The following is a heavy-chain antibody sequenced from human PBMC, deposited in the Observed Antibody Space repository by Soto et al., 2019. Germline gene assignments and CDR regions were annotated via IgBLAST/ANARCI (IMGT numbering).Heavy chain of an antibody. CDR1: GFDFINYA. Sequence: ESGGGVVQPGRSLRLSCAASGFDFINYAMHWVRQAPGKGLEWVARIRYDGGNKNYADSVQGRFSISRDNSRSTLYLQMNRLRGAETAVYCGARDLYTSSSKCWACDMWGQGTMVAVSS. CDR3: ARDLYTSSSKCWACDM. V-gene: IGHV3-33*01. J-gene: IGHJ3*02. CDR2: IRYDGGNK. D-gene: IGHD6-6*01.